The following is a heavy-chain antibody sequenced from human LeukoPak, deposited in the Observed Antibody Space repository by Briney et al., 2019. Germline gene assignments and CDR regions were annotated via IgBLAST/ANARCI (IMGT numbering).Heavy chain of an antibody. D-gene: IGHD3-3*01. J-gene: IGHJ4*02. CDR3: ARGVPYDSWSGPHYSDY. CDR1: GFTFSTYW. V-gene: IGHV3-7*01. CDR2: IKQDGSQE. Sequence: GGSLRLSCSASGFTFSTYWMSWVRQAPGKGLEWVAHIKQDGSQEYYVDSVKGRFTISRDSAKNSLYLQMNSLRAEDTAVYYCARGVPYDSWSGPHYSDYWGQGTLVTVSS.